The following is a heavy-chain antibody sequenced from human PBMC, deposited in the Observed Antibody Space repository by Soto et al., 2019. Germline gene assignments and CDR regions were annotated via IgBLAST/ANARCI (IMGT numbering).Heavy chain of an antibody. D-gene: IGHD2-2*01. V-gene: IGHV1-8*01. CDR3: ARVNYCSRPSCYWIHP. J-gene: IGHJ5*02. CDR1: GYTFTSYD. Sequence: ASVKVSCKASGYTFTSYDINWVRQATGQGLEWMGWMNPNSGNTGYAQKFQGRVTMTRNTSISTAYMELSSLRSEDTAVYYCARVNYCSRPSCYWIHPPGQATLVSVSS. CDR2: MNPNSGNT.